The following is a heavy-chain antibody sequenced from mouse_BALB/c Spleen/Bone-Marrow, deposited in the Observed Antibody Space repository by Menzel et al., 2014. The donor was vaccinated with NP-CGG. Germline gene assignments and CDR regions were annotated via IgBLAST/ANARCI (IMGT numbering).Heavy chain of an antibody. Sequence: EVKVVESGGGLVQPGGSLKLSCAVSGFDFSRYWMSWVRQAPGEGLEWIGEINPESSTINYTPSLKDKFIISRDNAKNTLYLQMSKVRSEDTALYYCARLGYYGMMAFWGQGTSVTVSS. D-gene: IGHD1-1*01. CDR3: ARLGYYGMMAF. V-gene: IGHV4-1*02. CDR2: INPESSTI. CDR1: GFDFSRYW. J-gene: IGHJ4*01.